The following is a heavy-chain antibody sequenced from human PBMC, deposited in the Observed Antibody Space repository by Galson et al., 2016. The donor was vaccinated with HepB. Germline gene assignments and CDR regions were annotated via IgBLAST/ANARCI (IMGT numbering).Heavy chain of an antibody. D-gene: IGHD6-19*01. J-gene: IGHJ6*02. CDR1: GFTFSSYF. CDR2: ISSGGSST. V-gene: IGHV3-21*01. Sequence: SLRLSCAASGFTFSSYFINWFRQAPGKGLEWVSSISSGGSSTYYADSVKGRITISRDNAKNSLYLQMNSLRAEATAVYYCVRGVRQWLVGYCMDVWGQGTKVTVSS. CDR3: VRGVRQWLVGYCMDV.